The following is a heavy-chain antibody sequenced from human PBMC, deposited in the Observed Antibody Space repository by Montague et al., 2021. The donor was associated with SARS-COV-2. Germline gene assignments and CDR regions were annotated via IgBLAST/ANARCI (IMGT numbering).Heavy chain of an antibody. V-gene: IGHV4-59*01. CDR1: GDSISDYY. J-gene: IGHJ6*02. CDR3: ARTSRGSRHFYGVDV. Sequence: SETLSLTCTVSGDSISDYYWSWIRQPPGMGLEWIGYIFRSGATNYNPPLKSRVIISLDTSKSQFSLRLSSVTAADTAIYYCARTSRGSRHFYGVDVWGQGTTVTVS. D-gene: IGHD5-12*01. CDR2: IFRSGAT.